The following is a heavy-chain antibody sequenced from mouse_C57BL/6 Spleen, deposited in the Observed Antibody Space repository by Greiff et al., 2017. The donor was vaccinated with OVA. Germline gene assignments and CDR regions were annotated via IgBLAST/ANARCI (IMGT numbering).Heavy chain of an antibody. Sequence: EVKLMESGPGLAKPSQTLSLTCSATGYSITSYYWNWIRKFPGNKLEYMGYISYSGSTYYNPSLKSRISITRDTSKNQYYLQLNSVTTEDTATYCCARNYDSSFFFDYWGQGTTLTVSS. V-gene: IGHV3-8*01. CDR2: ISYSGST. D-gene: IGHD1-1*01. CDR1: GYSITSYY. J-gene: IGHJ2*01. CDR3: ARNYDSSFFFDY.